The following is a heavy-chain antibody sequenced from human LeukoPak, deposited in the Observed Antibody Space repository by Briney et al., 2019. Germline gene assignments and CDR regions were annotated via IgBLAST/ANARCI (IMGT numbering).Heavy chain of an antibody. CDR3: AKDYPPYDYGDYVVGY. Sequence: GGSLRLSCAASGFTFSSYGMHWVRQAPGKGLEWVAVISYDGSNKYYADSVKGRFTISRDNSKNTLYLQMNSLRAEDTAVYYCAKDYPPYDYGDYVVGYWGQGTLVTVSS. CDR1: GFTFSSYG. V-gene: IGHV3-30*18. J-gene: IGHJ4*02. D-gene: IGHD4-17*01. CDR2: ISYDGSNK.